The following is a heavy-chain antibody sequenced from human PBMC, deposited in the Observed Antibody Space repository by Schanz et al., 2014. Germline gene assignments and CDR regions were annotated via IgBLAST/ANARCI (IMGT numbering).Heavy chain of an antibody. CDR3: ARSNYYDNSDYYNSFDY. D-gene: IGHD3-22*01. Sequence: QVQLVQSGAEVKKPGASVKVSCKASGYTFSSYGITWVRQAPGQGLEWMGWINGYNGHTLYAQKFQGRGTMTTDTSTSTSYMELTSLRFDDAAVYYCARSNYYDNSDYYNSFDYWGQGTLVAVSS. CDR2: INGYNGHT. CDR1: GYTFSSYG. J-gene: IGHJ4*02. V-gene: IGHV1-18*01.